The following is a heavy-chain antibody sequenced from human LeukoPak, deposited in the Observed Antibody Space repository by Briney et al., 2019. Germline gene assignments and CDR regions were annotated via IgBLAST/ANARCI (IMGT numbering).Heavy chain of an antibody. CDR3: ASKVALGY. Sequence: PGGSLRLSCAASGFTFDDYGMHLVRQAPGKGLEWVSLISGDGGSTYYADSVKGRFTISRDNSKDSLYLQMNSLRSDDTALYYCASKVALGYWGQGTLVTVSS. V-gene: IGHV3-43*02. D-gene: IGHD7-27*01. CDR1: GFTFDDYG. CDR2: ISGDGGST. J-gene: IGHJ4*02.